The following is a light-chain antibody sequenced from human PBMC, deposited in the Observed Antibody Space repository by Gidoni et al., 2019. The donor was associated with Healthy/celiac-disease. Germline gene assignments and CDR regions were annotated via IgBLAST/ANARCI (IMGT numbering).Light chain of an antibody. V-gene: IGKV1-12*01. Sequence: DIELTQSPSSGSASVGDRVTITCRASQGISSWLAWYQQKPGKAPKLLFYAASSLQSGVPSRFIGSGSGTDFTLTISSLQPEDFATYYCKQANSFPPLTFGGXTKVEIK. CDR1: QGISSW. J-gene: IGKJ4*01. CDR3: KQANSFPPLT. CDR2: AAS.